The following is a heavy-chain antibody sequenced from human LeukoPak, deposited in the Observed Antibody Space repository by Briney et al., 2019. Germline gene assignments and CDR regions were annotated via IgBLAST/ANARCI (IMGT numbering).Heavy chain of an antibody. V-gene: IGHV1-69*01. D-gene: IGHD4-17*01. CDR3: ARDHPFDGDYLGGGY. J-gene: IGHJ4*02. CDR2: IIPIFGTA. Sequence: SVKVSCKASGGTFSSYAISWVRQAPGQGLEWMGGIIPIFGTANYAQKFQGRVTITADESTSTAYMELSSLRSEDTAVYYCARDHPFDGDYLGGGYWGQGTLVTVSS. CDR1: GGTFSSYA.